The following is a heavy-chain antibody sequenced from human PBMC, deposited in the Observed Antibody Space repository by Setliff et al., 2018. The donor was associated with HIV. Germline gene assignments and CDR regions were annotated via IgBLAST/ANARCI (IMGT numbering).Heavy chain of an antibody. J-gene: IGHJ3*01. V-gene: IGHV4-61*09. Sequence: NPSETLSLTCSVSGGYISSGSHYWTWIRQPAGKGPEWIGHIYTNGYTNYNPSLKSRVTISVDTSKNQFSLRLTSVTAADTAVYYCARAPPGIQNDAFDVWGQGTMVTVSS. CDR3: ARAPPGIQNDAFDV. CDR1: GGYISSGSHY. CDR2: IYTNGYT.